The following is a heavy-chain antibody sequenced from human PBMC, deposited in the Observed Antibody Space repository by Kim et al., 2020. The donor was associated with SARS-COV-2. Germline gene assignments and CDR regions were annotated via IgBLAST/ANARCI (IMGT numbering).Heavy chain of an antibody. V-gene: IGHV3-23*03. J-gene: IGHJ4*02. CDR3: AKGRSVGGATTDY. CDR2: IYSGGTNT. CDR1: GFTFSSYA. Sequence: GGSLRLSCAASGFTFSSYAMSWVRQAPGKGLEWVSVIYSGGTNTYYADSVKGRFTISRDDSKNTLYLQMNNLRAEDTAVYYCAKGRSVGGATTDYWGQGTLVTVSS. D-gene: IGHD1-26*01.